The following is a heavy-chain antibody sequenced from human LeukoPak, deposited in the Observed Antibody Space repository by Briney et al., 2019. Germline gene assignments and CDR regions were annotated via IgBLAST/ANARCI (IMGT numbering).Heavy chain of an antibody. CDR1: GFTFNSHA. CDR3: GKTTAGYSSGRFPGWPVDY. Sequence: GGSLRLSCAASGFTFNSHAMYWVRQAPGKGLEWISGIFGSGGSAHYADPVKGRFTISRDNSKNTLYLQMNSLRAEDTAVYYCGKTTAGYSSGRFPGWPVDYWGQGTLVTVSS. J-gene: IGHJ4*02. V-gene: IGHV3-23*01. D-gene: IGHD6-19*01. CDR2: IFGSGGSA.